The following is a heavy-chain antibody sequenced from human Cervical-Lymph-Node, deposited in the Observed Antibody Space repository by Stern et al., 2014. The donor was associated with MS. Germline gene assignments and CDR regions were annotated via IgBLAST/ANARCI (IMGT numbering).Heavy chain of an antibody. V-gene: IGHV1-8*01. J-gene: IGHJ6*02. CDR3: VRGGFSYGYGLDA. CDR2: MNPNNANT. Sequence: QEQLVQSGSQVRKPGASVKVSCQASGYTFINYDIFWVRQATGQGLEWMGWMNPNNANTGHAQKFQGRVTMTRNTSISTAYMELSSLRSDDTAVYYCVRGGFSYGYGLDAWGQGTAVIVSS. CDR1: GYTFINYD. D-gene: IGHD5-18*01.